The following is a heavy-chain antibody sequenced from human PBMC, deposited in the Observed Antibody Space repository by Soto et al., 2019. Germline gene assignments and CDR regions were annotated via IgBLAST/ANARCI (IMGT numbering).Heavy chain of an antibody. J-gene: IGHJ6*02. CDR3: ARHKASAMVFGYGMDV. CDR2: IYYSGST. D-gene: IGHD5-18*01. V-gene: IGHV4-39*01. Sequence: SETLSLTCTVSGGSISSSSYYWGWIRQPPGKGLEWIGSIYYSGSTYYNPSLKSRVTISVDTSNNQFSLKLSFVTAADTAVYYCARHKASAMVFGYGMDVWGQGTTVTVSS. CDR1: GGSISSSSYY.